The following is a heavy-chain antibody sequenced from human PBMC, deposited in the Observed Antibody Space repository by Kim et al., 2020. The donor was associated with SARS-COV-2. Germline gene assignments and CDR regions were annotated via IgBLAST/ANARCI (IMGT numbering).Heavy chain of an antibody. V-gene: IGHV4-39*01. Sequence: SETLSLTCTVSGGSISSSSYYWGWIRQPPGKGVEWLGSIYYSGSTYYNPSLKSRVTISVDTSKNQFSLKLSSVTAADTAVYYCARHGLHDYWGQGTLVTVSS. CDR2: IYYSGST. CDR1: GGSISSSSYY. J-gene: IGHJ4*02. CDR3: ARHGLHDY. D-gene: IGHD4-4*01.